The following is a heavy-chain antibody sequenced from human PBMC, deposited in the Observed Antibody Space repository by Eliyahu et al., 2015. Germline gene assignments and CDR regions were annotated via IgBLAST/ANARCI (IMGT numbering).Heavy chain of an antibody. V-gene: IGHV3-21*01. CDR2: ISSSSSYI. J-gene: IGHJ4*02. CDR1: GFTFSSYS. D-gene: IGHD5-18*01. Sequence: EVQLVESGGGLVKPGGSLRLSCAASGFTFSSYSMNWVRQAPGKGLEWVSSISSSSSYIYYADSVKGRFTISRDNAKNSLYLQMNSLRAEDTAVYYCAREGGLSGYSYGLDYWGQGTLVTVSS. CDR3: AREGGLSGYSYGLDY.